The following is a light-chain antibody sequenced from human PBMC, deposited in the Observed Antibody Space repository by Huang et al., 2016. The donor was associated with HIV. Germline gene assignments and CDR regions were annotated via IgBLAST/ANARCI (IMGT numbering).Light chain of an antibody. CDR2: WSS. CDR3: HQYNNWLLS. J-gene: IGKJ4*01. Sequence: EIVITQSPATLSVSPGQRVTLSCRANRSVSTNLAWYHQRPGQAPRFLISWSSTRAPGIPARVSGSGSGTDFSLTISSLQSEDFALYYCHQYNNWLLSFGGGTRV. V-gene: IGKV3-15*01. CDR1: RSVSTN.